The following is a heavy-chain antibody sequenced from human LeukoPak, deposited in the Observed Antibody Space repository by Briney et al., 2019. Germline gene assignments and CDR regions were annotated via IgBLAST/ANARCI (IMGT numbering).Heavy chain of an antibody. CDR3: ARDPQATTWFDP. J-gene: IGHJ5*02. V-gene: IGHV4-4*07. Sequence: SSETLSLTCTVSGGSISNYYWSWVRQPAGKGLEWIGHIYTSGSTNYNPSLKSRVTMSIDTSKNQLSLNLSSVTAADTAVYYCARDPQATTWFDPWGQGTLVTVSS. CDR2: IYTSGST. D-gene: IGHD4-17*01. CDR1: GGSISNYY.